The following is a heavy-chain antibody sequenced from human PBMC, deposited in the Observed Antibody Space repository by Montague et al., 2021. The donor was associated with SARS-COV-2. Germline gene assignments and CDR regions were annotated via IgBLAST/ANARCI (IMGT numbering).Heavy chain of an antibody. CDR3: ARHGWGWLRLLRPFDY. J-gene: IGHJ4*02. V-gene: IGHV4-39*01. CDR2: IYYSGST. D-gene: IGHD5-12*01. CDR1: GGSISSSTYY. Sequence: SETLSLTCTVSGGSISSSTYYWGWIRQPPGKGLEWIGSIYYSGSTYYNPSLKSRVTISVDTSKNQFSLKLSSVTAADTAVYYCARHGWGWLRLLRPFDYWGQGTLVTVSS.